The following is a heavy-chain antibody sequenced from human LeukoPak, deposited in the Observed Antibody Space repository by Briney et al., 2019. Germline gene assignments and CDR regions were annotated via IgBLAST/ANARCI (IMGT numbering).Heavy chain of an antibody. J-gene: IGHJ4*02. CDR1: GFTFSSYG. CDR3: AESSSRLDTSSFEY. V-gene: IGHV3-30*02. Sequence: GGSLRLSCAASGFTFSSYGIHWVRQAPGKGLEWVTFIQYDGSNKYADSVKGRFTISRDNSKNVLYLQMNSLRAEDTALYYCAESSSRLDTSSFEYWGQGTLVTVSS. D-gene: IGHD5-18*01. CDR2: IQYDGSNK.